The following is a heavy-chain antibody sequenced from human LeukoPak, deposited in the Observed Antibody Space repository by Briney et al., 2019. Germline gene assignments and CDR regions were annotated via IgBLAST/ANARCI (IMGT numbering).Heavy chain of an antibody. D-gene: IGHD2-15*01. CDR1: GFTFSSYW. CDR2: IKQDGSEK. Sequence: GGSLRLSCAASGFTFSSYWMSWVRQAPGKGLEWVAKIKQDGSEKYYVDSVKGRFTISRDNAKNSLYLQMNSLRAEDTAVYYCARHLDGSCQPIDYWGQGTLVTVSS. V-gene: IGHV3-7*01. J-gene: IGHJ4*02. CDR3: ARHLDGSCQPIDY.